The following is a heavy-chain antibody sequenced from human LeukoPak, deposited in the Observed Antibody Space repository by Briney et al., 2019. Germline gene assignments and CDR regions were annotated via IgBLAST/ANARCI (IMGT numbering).Heavy chain of an antibody. CDR3: AREPGGNSDY. D-gene: IGHD4-23*01. Sequence: PERSLRLSCAASGFTFSSYGMHWVRQAPGKGLEWVAVIWYDGSNKYYADSVKGRFTISRDNSKNTLYLQMNSLRAEDTAVYYCAREPGGNSDYWGQGTLVTVSS. V-gene: IGHV3-33*01. CDR1: GFTFSSYG. J-gene: IGHJ4*02. CDR2: IWYDGSNK.